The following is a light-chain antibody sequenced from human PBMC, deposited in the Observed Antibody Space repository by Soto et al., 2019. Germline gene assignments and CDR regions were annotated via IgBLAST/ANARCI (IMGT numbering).Light chain of an antibody. CDR2: GAS. Sequence: EIVLTQSPGTLSLSPGERATLSCRASQTVNNNYLAWYQQKPGQAPRLFIYGASTSATGIPDRFSGSGSGTDFPLTISSLEPEDVAVYYCQQYGSSRTFGQGTKVEIK. V-gene: IGKV3-20*01. CDR1: QTVNNNY. CDR3: QQYGSSRT. J-gene: IGKJ1*01.